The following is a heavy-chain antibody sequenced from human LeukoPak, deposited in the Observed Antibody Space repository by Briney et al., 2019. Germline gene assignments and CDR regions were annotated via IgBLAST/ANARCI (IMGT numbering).Heavy chain of an antibody. CDR2: ISSSSSTI. D-gene: IGHD3-10*01. J-gene: IGHJ4*02. V-gene: IGHV3-48*02. CDR1: GFTFSSYS. Sequence: GGSLRLSCAASGFTFSSYSINWVRQAPGKGLEWVSYISSSSSTIYHADSVKGRFTISRDTAKNSLYLQMNSLRDEDTAVYYCASAYGSGSYYPLDNWGQGTLVTVSS. CDR3: ASAYGSGSYYPLDN.